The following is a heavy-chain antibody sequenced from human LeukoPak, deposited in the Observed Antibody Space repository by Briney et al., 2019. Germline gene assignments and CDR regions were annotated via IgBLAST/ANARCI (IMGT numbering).Heavy chain of an antibody. CDR3: ARHVSSGWYSKVIVKSDAFDI. Sequence: SETLSLTCTVAGGSISSYYWSWIRQAPGKGLEWIGYIYYSGSTNYNPSLKSRVTISVDTSKNQFSLKLSSVTAADTAVYYCARHVSSGWYSKVIVKSDAFDIWGQGTMVTVSS. V-gene: IGHV4-59*08. CDR1: GGSISSYY. D-gene: IGHD6-19*01. CDR2: IYYSGST. J-gene: IGHJ3*02.